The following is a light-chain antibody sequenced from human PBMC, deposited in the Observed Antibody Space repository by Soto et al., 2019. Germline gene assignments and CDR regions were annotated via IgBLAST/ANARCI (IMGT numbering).Light chain of an antibody. J-gene: IGKJ4*01. CDR1: QSVSNY. CDR3: QQRSNWLT. CDR2: DAS. Sequence: EIVLTQSPATLSLSPGERATLSYRASQSVSNYLAWYQQKPGQAPRLLIYDASNRATGIPARFSGSGSGTDFTLTISRLEPEDFAVYYCQQRSNWLTFGGGTKVEIK. V-gene: IGKV3-11*01.